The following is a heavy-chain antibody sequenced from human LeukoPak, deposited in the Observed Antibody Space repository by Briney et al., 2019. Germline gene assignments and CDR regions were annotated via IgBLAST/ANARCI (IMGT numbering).Heavy chain of an antibody. D-gene: IGHD3-3*01. V-gene: IGHV1-24*01. CDR2: FDPEDGET. CDR3: ATSRFLEWLPD. CDR1: GYTLTELS. Sequence: EASVKVSCKVSGYTLTELSMHWVRQAPGKGLEWMGGFDPEDGETIYAQKFQGRVTMTGDTSTDTAYMELSSLRSEDTAVYYCATSRFLEWLPDWGQGTLVTVSS. J-gene: IGHJ4*02.